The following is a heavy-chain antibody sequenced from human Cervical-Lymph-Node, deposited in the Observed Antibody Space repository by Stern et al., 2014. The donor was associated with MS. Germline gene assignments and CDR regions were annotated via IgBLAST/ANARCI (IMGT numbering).Heavy chain of an antibody. CDR1: GYSFTSYW. D-gene: IGHD2-2*02. V-gene: IGHV5-51*01. CDR2: IYPGDPDT. Sequence: EVQLVESGAEVKKPGESLKISCKGSGYSFTSYWIGWVRQMPGKGLEWMGNIYPGDPDTRYGPSFQGQVTISADKSISTAYLQWSSLKASDTAMYYCARHEGYCSSTSCYRKLDYWGQGTLVTVSS. CDR3: ARHEGYCSSTSCYRKLDY. J-gene: IGHJ4*02.